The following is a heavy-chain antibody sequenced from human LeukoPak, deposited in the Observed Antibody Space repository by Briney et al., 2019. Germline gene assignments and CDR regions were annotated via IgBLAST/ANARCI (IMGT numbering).Heavy chain of an antibody. CDR2: IYPGDSDT. V-gene: IGHV5-51*01. D-gene: IGHD5-18*01. CDR1: GYSFTSYW. CDR3: ARWSDTAMAPFDY. J-gene: IGHJ4*02. Sequence: GESRKISCKGSGYSFTSYWIGWVRQMPGKGLEWMGIIYPGDSDTRYSPSFQGQVTISADKSISTAYLQWSSLKASDTAMYYCARWSDTAMAPFDYRGQGTLVTVSS.